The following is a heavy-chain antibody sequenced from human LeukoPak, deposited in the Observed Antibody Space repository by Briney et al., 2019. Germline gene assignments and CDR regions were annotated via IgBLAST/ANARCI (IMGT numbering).Heavy chain of an antibody. CDR3: ARLRVVAGFTQYYFDY. V-gene: IGHV5-51*01. CDR2: IYPGDSHT. Sequence: GESPKISCKGSGYSFTSYWIGWVRQMPGKGLEWMGIIYPGDSHTRYIASFQGQVSISADKSISTAYLQWSSLKASDTAMYYCARLRVVAGFTQYYFDYWGQGTLVTVSS. J-gene: IGHJ4*02. CDR1: GYSFTSYW. D-gene: IGHD3-22*01.